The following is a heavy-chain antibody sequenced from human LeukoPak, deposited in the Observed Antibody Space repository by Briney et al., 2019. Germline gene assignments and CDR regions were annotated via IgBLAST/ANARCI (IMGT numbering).Heavy chain of an antibody. CDR2: MNPNSGNT. CDR1: GYTLTSYD. CDR3: ARGSSSWSSPFDY. D-gene: IGHD6-13*01. Sequence: WASVKVSCKASGYTLTSYDINWVRQATGQGLEWMGWMNPNSGNTGYAQKFQGRVTMTRNTSISTAYMELSSLRSEDTAVYYCARGSSSWSSPFDYWGQGTLVTVSS. V-gene: IGHV1-8*01. J-gene: IGHJ4*02.